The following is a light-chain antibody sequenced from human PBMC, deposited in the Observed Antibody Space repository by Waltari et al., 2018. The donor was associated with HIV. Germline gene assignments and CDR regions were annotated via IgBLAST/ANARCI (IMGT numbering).Light chain of an antibody. CDR3: HHYGSPLT. CDR2: GAS. J-gene: IGKJ4*01. V-gene: IGKV3-20*01. CDR1: QSVGSNS. Sequence: EIVLTQSPGTLYLSPGASFTLSCGASQSVGSNSLNGYQQKAGQAPRLLIYGASSRATGIPDRFSGSGSGTDFTLTISRLEPEDFAVYFCHHYGSPLTFGGGTKVETK.